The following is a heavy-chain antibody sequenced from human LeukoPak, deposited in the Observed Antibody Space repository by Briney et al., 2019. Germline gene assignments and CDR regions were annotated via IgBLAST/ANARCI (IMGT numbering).Heavy chain of an antibody. Sequence: PGGSLRLSCAASGFTLSNHWMHWVRQAPGKGLVWVSRISGDEIWTSYADSVKGRFIISRDNAKDTLYLQMNSLRTEDTAVYYCAREYNSGPKQTAAFDIWGQGTMVTVSS. D-gene: IGHD3-22*01. CDR1: GFTLSNHW. CDR3: AREYNSGPKQTAAFDI. CDR2: ISGDEIWT. J-gene: IGHJ3*02. V-gene: IGHV3-74*01.